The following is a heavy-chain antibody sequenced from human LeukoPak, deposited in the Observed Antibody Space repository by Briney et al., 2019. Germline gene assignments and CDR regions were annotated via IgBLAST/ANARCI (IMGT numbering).Heavy chain of an antibody. CDR3: ARGGLEPVDY. V-gene: IGHV3-74*01. D-gene: IGHD1-14*01. Sequence: GGSLRLSCAASGFTFSGYWMHWVRQAPGKGLVWISRINPEETTTSYADSVRGRFTISRDNAKNTLYLEMNSLRTEDTAVYYCARGGLEPVDYWGQGSLVTVSS. J-gene: IGHJ4*02. CDR2: INPEETTT. CDR1: GFTFSGYW.